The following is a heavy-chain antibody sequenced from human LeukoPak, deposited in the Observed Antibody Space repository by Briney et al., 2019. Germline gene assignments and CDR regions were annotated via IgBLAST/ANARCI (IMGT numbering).Heavy chain of an antibody. CDR2: IYSDNT. CDR1: GFTVSSNS. Sequence: PGGSLRLSCTVSGFTVSSNSMSWVRQAPGKGLEWVSFIYSDNTHYSDSVKGRFTISRDNSKNTLYLQMNSLRAEDTAVYYCARSNGIQLWLLYNWFDPWGQGTLVTVSS. D-gene: IGHD5-18*01. CDR3: ARSNGIQLWLLYNWFDP. V-gene: IGHV3-53*01. J-gene: IGHJ5*02.